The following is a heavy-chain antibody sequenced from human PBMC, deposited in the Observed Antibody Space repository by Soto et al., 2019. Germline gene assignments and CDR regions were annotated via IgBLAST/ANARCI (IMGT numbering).Heavy chain of an antibody. CDR2: IYTDDNI. Sequence: EVQLVESGGGLVQPGGSLRLSCAASGFTVSGNYVTWVRQAPGKGLEWVSVIYTDDNIYYADSVTGRFTISRDNSKNTLYLQMNRLRVEYTAVYYCATELIAKYGMDVWGQGTTVTVSS. V-gene: IGHV3-53*01. CDR3: ATELIAKYGMDV. D-gene: IGHD2-21*01. CDR1: GFTVSGNY. J-gene: IGHJ6*02.